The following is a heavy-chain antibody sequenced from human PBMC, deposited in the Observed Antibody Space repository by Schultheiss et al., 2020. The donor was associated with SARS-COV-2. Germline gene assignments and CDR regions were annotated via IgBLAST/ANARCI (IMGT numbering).Heavy chain of an antibody. CDR2: IYYSGST. V-gene: IGHV4-31*03. CDR1: GGSISSGGYY. CDR3: ARVVAAAGSFDY. D-gene: IGHD6-13*01. Sequence: SETLSLTCTVSGGSISSGGYYWSWIRQHPGKGLEWIGYIYYSGSTYYNPSLKSRVTISVDTSKNQFSLKLSSVTAADTAVYYCARVVAAAGSFDYWGQGTLVTVSS. J-gene: IGHJ4*02.